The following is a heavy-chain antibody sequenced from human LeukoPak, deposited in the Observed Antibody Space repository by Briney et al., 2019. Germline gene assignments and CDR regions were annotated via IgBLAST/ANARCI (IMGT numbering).Heavy chain of an antibody. Sequence: PGRSLRLSCAASGFTFSTNGMHWVRQPPGKGLEWVAIISFDGSNKYYADSVKGRFTISRENSQNTLYLQLNSLRPEDTAVYYCARDPTLFYGDYVDYWGEGSLVTVSS. V-gene: IGHV3-30*19. D-gene: IGHD4-17*01. CDR3: ARDPTLFYGDYVDY. J-gene: IGHJ4*02. CDR2: ISFDGSNK. CDR1: GFTFSTNG.